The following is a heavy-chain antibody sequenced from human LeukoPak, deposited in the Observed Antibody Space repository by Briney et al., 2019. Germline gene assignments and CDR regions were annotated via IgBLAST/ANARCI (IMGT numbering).Heavy chain of an antibody. Sequence: SETLSLTCAVYGGSFSGYYWSWIRQPPGKGLEWIGEINHSGSTNYNPSLKSRVTISVDTSKNQFSLKLSSVTAADTAVYYCARDKRKRITMVRGVYAFDIWGQGTMVTVSS. J-gene: IGHJ3*02. CDR2: INHSGST. V-gene: IGHV4-34*01. CDR1: GGSFSGYY. D-gene: IGHD3-10*01. CDR3: ARDKRKRITMVRGVYAFDI.